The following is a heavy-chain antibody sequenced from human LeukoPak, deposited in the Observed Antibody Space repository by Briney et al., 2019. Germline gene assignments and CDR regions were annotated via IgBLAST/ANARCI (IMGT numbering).Heavy chain of an antibody. CDR3: ARYVVYGSGKYYFDY. Sequence: SETLSLTCTVSGHSVSSTTYYWSWIRQPPGKGLEWIASINYSGSTYYNPSLKSRVPISVDTSENQFSLKLSSVTAADTAVYYCARYVVYGSGKYYFDYWGQGTLVTVSS. V-gene: IGHV4-39*01. J-gene: IGHJ4*02. CDR1: GHSVSSTTYY. D-gene: IGHD3-10*01. CDR2: INYSGST.